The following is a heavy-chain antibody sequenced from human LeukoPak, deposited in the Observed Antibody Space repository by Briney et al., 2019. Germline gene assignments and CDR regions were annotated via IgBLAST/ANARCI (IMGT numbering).Heavy chain of an antibody. CDR1: GGSISSSSYY. CDR2: IYYSGST. J-gene: IGHJ4*02. V-gene: IGHV4-39*07. Sequence: TSETLSLTCTVSGGSISSSSYYWGWIRQPTGKGLEWIGSIYYSGSTYYNPSLKSRVTISVDTSKNQFSLKLSSVTAADTAVYYCARGRGETMIVVVAMYYFDYWGQGTLVTVSS. CDR3: ARGRGETMIVVVAMYYFDY. D-gene: IGHD3-22*01.